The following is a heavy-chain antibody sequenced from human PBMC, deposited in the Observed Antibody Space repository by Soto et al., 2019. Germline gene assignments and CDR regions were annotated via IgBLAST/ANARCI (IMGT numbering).Heavy chain of an antibody. J-gene: IGHJ6*02. V-gene: IGHV3-30-3*01. CDR1: GFTFSSYA. D-gene: IGHD5-12*01. CDR2: ISYDGSNK. CDR3: ARDRYSGYDWEGIYYYYGMDV. Sequence: QVQLVESGGGVVQPGRSLRLSCAASGFTFSSYAMHWVRQAPGKGLEWVAVISYDGSNKYYADSVKGRFTISRDNSKNTLYLQMNSLRAEDTAVYYCARDRYSGYDWEGIYYYYGMDVWGQGTTVTVSS.